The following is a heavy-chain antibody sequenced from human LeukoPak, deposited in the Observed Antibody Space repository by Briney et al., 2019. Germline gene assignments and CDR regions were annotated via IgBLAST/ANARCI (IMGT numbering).Heavy chain of an antibody. CDR3: AKDRGDRGYSYGPYYYYYYGMDV. CDR2: ISWNSGSI. D-gene: IGHD5-18*01. CDR1: GFTFDDYA. J-gene: IGHJ6*02. V-gene: IGHV3-9*01. Sequence: GGSLRLSCAASGFTFDDYAMHWVRQAPGKGLEWVSGISWNSGSIGYADSVKGRFTISRDNAKNSLYLQMNSLRAEDTALYYCAKDRGDRGYSYGPYYYYYYGMDVWGQGTTVTVSS.